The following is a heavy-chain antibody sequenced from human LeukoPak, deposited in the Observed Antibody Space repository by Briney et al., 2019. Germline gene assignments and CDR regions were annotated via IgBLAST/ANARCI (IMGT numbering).Heavy chain of an antibody. CDR1: GFTFSSYA. CDR2: ISGSGGST. V-gene: IGHV3-23*01. D-gene: IGHD2-2*01. Sequence: HTGGSLRLSCAASGFTFSSYAMSWVRQAPGKGLEWVSAISGSGGSTYYADSVKGRFTISRDNSKNTLYLQMNSLRAEDMAVYYCAKDRSIVVVPAAIDPFDPWGQGTLVTVSS. CDR3: AKDRSIVVVPAAIDPFDP. J-gene: IGHJ5*02.